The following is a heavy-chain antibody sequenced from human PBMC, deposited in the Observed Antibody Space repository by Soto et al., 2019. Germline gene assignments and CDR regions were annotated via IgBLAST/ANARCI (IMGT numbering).Heavy chain of an antibody. CDR2: IYATGTT. Sequence: PSETLSLTCTVSGASISGFYWSWIRKSAGRGLEWIGRIYATGTTDYNPSLKSRVMMSVDTSKKQFSLKLRSVTAADTAVYYCVRDGTKTLRDWFDPWGQGISVTVSS. CDR3: VRDGTKTLRDWFDP. J-gene: IGHJ5*02. V-gene: IGHV4-4*07. CDR1: GASISGFY. D-gene: IGHD1-1*01.